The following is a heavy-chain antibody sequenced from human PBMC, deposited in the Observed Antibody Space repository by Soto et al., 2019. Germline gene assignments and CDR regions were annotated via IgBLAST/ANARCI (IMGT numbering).Heavy chain of an antibody. CDR2: IDYSGNI. V-gene: IGHV4-39*01. D-gene: IGHD1-20*01. CDR3: ERYIKNQGFEYYFDS. CDR1: GGSITSSGSA. J-gene: IGHJ4*02. Sequence: SETLSLTCNASGGSITSSGSAWGWIRQSPGKGLEWIGTIDYSGNIYYIPSLKSRITISVDTSKNQISLKLSSVTAADTAVYYCERYIKNQGFEYYFDSWCQGILVTVS.